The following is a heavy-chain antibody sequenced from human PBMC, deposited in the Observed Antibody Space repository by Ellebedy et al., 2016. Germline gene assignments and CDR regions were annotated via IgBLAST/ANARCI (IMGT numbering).Heavy chain of an antibody. Sequence: GESLKISXVASGFIFRNFFMSWVRQAPGGGLEWFSTISGDGDITFSADSVKGRFTISRDNSRNTLYLQMNSLRAEDTAMYYCYYGHYSGSWGQGTLVTVSS. CDR3: YYGHYSGS. V-gene: IGHV3-23*01. J-gene: IGHJ4*02. CDR1: GFIFRNFF. CDR2: ISGDGDIT. D-gene: IGHD4-17*01.